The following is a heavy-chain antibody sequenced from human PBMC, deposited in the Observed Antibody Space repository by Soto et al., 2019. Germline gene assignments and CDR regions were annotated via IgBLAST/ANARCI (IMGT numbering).Heavy chain of an antibody. CDR3: AYSSTPFDY. Sequence: GGSLRLSCAASGFTFSSYAMSLVRQATGKGLEWVSAISGSGGSTYYADSVKGRFTISRDNSKNTLYLQMNSLRAEDAAVYYCAYSSTPFDYWGQGTLVTVSS. CDR2: ISGSGGST. V-gene: IGHV3-23*01. J-gene: IGHJ4*02. D-gene: IGHD6-13*01. CDR1: GFTFSSYA.